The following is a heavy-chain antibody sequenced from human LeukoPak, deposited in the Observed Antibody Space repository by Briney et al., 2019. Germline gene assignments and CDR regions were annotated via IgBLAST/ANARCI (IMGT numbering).Heavy chain of an antibody. CDR2: IYYSGST. D-gene: IGHD2-15*01. Sequence: PAETLSLTCTVSGCTISSYYWSWIRQPPGKGLEWIGYIYYSGSTNYNPSLKSRVTISVDTSKNQFSLKLSSVTAADTAVYYCARSYCSGGSCSPLLDYWARETWSPSPQ. CDR3: ARSYCSGGSCSPLLDY. CDR1: GCTISSYY. J-gene: IGHJ4*02. V-gene: IGHV4-59*01.